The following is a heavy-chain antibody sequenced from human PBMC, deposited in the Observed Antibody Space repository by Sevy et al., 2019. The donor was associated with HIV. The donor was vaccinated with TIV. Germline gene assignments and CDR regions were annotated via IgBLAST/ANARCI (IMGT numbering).Heavy chain of an antibody. CDR3: ARGLIATRRGGGYYFDY. CDR1: GGTFSSYA. V-gene: IGHV1-69*13. J-gene: IGHJ4*02. D-gene: IGHD6-6*01. Sequence: ASVKVSCKASGGTFSSYAISWVRQAPGQGLEWMGGIIPIFGTANYAQKFQGRVTVTADESTSTAYKELSSLRSEDTAVYYCARGLIATRRGGGYYFDYWGQGTLVTVSS. CDR2: IIPIFGTA.